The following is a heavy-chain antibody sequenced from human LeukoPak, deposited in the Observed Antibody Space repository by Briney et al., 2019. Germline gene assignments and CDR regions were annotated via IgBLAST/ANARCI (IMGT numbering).Heavy chain of an antibody. Sequence: SGGSLRLSCAASGFTFSSYAMHWVRQAPGKGLEYVSAISSNGGSTYYANSVKGRFTISRDNSKNTLYLQMGSLRVEDMAVYYCARRHDSSGYYGYYFDYWGQGTLATVSS. CDR3: ARRHDSSGYYGYYFDY. CDR2: ISSNGGST. J-gene: IGHJ4*02. CDR1: GFTFSSYA. D-gene: IGHD3-22*01. V-gene: IGHV3-64*01.